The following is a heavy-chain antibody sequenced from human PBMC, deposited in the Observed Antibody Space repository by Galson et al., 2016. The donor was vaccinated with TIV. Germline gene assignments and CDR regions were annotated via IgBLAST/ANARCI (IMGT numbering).Heavy chain of an antibody. CDR2: ISHSGST. CDR3: ARISLRGGRSAV. Sequence: SETLSLTCAVYGGSFSGYYCSWIRQPPGKGLEWIGEISHSGSTSYNPSLESRVTISIDTSTNQFSLHLNSVTAADTAVYYCARISLRGGRSAVWGRGTTVTVSS. D-gene: IGHD2-15*01. J-gene: IGHJ6*02. V-gene: IGHV4-34*01. CDR1: GGSFSGYY.